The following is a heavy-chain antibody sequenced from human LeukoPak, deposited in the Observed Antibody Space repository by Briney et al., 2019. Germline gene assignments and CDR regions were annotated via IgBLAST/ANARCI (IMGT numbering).Heavy chain of an antibody. J-gene: IGHJ4*02. Sequence: PSETLSLTCAVSGGSISSGGYSWSWIRQPPGKGLEWIRYIYHSGSTYYNPSLKSRVTISVDRSKNQFSLKLSSVTAADTAVYYCARGRGVLTGQTRVKNPWTYWGQGTLVTVSS. CDR3: ARGRGVLTGQTRVKNPWTY. CDR1: GGSISSGGYS. V-gene: IGHV4-30-2*01. D-gene: IGHD3-9*01. CDR2: IYHSGST.